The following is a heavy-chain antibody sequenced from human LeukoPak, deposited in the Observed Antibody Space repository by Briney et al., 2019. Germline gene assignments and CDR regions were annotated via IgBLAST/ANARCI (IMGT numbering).Heavy chain of an antibody. CDR2: IYYSGST. Sequence: SETLSLTCTVSGGSISSYYWSWIRQPPGKGLGWIGYIYYSGSTNYNPSLKSRVTISVDTSKNQFSLKLSSVTAAETAVYYCARGGWDDFYYKDVWGKGTTVTVSS. J-gene: IGHJ6*03. CDR1: GGSISSYY. V-gene: IGHV4-59*01. D-gene: IGHD3/OR15-3a*01. CDR3: ARGGWDDFYYKDV.